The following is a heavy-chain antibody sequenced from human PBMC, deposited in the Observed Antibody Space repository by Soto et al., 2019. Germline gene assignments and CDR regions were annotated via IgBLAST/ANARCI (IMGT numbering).Heavy chain of an antibody. CDR1: GFTFSSYG. Sequence: GGSLRLSCAASGFTFSSYGMHWVRQAPGKGLEWVAVIWYDGSNKYYADSVKGRFTISRDNSKNTLYLQMNSLRAEDTAVYYCARSMESSEYQLLPNYYYYGMDVWGQGTTVTVSS. CDR2: IWYDGSNK. J-gene: IGHJ6*02. CDR3: ARSMESSEYQLLPNYYYYGMDV. V-gene: IGHV3-33*01. D-gene: IGHD2-2*01.